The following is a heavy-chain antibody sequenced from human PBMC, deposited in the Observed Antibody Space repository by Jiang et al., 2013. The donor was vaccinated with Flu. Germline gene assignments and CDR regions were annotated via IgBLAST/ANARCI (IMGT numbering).Heavy chain of an antibody. CDR3: TRLYYGSGSYYNDY. CDR2: IRSKANSYAT. V-gene: IGHV3-73*01. Sequence: GFTFSGSAMHWVRLASGKGLEWVGRIRSKANSYATAYAASVKGRFTISRDDSKNTAYLQMNSLKTEDTAVYYCTRLYYGSGSYYNDYWGQGTLVTVSS. D-gene: IGHD3-10*01. CDR1: GFTFSGSA. J-gene: IGHJ4*02.